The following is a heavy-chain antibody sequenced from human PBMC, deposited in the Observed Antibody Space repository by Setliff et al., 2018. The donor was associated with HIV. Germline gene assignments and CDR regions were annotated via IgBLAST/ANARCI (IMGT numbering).Heavy chain of an antibody. V-gene: IGHV5-51*01. D-gene: IGHD3-10*01. Sequence: GESLKISCKASEYSFSNYWIGWVRQMPGKGLEWMGIINPGDSETRYNPPFQGQVTISADKSITTAYLQWSGLKASDTAIYYCARLGPGPMFRTNFDYWGQGTQVTVSS. CDR2: INPGDSET. J-gene: IGHJ4*02. CDR3: ARLGPGPMFRTNFDY. CDR1: EYSFSNYW.